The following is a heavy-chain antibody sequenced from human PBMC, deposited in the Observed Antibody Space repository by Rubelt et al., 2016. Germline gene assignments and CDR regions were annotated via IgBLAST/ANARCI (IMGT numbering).Heavy chain of an antibody. V-gene: IGHV3-23*01. CDR3: AKTEVTTGYYYYYGMDV. D-gene: IGHD4-11*01. CDR1: GFTFSSYA. J-gene: IGHJ6*02. Sequence: RGGGSLRLSCAASGFTFSSYAMSWVRQAPGKGLEWVSAISGSGGSTYYADSVKGRFTISRDNSKNTLYLQMNSLRAEDTAVYYCAKTEVTTGYYYYYGMDVWGQGTTVTVSS. CDR2: ISGSGGST.